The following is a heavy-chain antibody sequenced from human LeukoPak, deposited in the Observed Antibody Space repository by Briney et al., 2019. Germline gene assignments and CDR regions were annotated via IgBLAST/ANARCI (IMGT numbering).Heavy chain of an antibody. CDR3: VRHDSFIPF. V-gene: IGHV3-74*01. CDR2: INSDGTTT. D-gene: IGHD2-21*01. Sequence: GGSLRLSCAASGFSVSGYWMHWVRQAPGKGLVWVSRINSDGTTTDYADSVKGRVTVSRDNSKNTVSLQLNNLRAEDTAVYFCVRHDSFIPFWGQGTLVTVSS. CDR1: GFSVSGYW. J-gene: IGHJ4*02.